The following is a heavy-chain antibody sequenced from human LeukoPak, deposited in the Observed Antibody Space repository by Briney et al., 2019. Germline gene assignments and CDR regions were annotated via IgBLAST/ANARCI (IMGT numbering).Heavy chain of an antibody. CDR2: IHTSGST. V-gene: IGHV4-4*07. CDR3: AGRAQTTGWSFDY. CDR1: GGSISSYY. J-gene: IGHJ4*02. Sequence: SGTLSLTCIVSGGSISSYYWSWIRQPAGKGLEWIGQIHTSGSTNYNPSLKSRVAMSVDTSKNQFSLELSSVTAADTAVYYCAGRAQTTGWSFDYWGQGALVTVSS. D-gene: IGHD6-19*01.